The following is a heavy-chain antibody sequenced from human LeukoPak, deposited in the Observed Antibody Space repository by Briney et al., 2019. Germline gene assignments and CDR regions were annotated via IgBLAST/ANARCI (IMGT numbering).Heavy chain of an antibody. D-gene: IGHD5-18*01. Sequence: GESLKISCKGSGYSFPNYWIGWVRQMPGKGPEWIGIVYPATSDTTYSPSFQGQVTISADKSISTAYLQWSSLKASDTAMYYCARQGGKQLWLALPDAFDIWGQGTMVTVSS. CDR3: ARQGGKQLWLALPDAFDI. CDR1: GYSFPNYW. V-gene: IGHV5-51*01. J-gene: IGHJ3*02. CDR2: VYPATSDT.